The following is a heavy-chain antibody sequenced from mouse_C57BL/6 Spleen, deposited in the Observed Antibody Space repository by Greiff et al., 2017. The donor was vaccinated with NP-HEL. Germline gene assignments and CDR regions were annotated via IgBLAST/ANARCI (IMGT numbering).Heavy chain of an antibody. CDR3: SRSITTVVATDYYAMDY. CDR2: INPSSGYT. V-gene: IGHV1-7*01. CDR1: GYTFTSYW. D-gene: IGHD1-1*01. Sequence: VQLQQSGAQLAKPGASVKLSCKASGYTFTSYWMHWVKQRPGQGLEWIGYINPSSGYTKYNQKFKDKATLTADKSSSTAYMQLSSLTYDDSGVYYWSRSITTVVATDYYAMDYWGQGTSVTVSS. J-gene: IGHJ4*01.